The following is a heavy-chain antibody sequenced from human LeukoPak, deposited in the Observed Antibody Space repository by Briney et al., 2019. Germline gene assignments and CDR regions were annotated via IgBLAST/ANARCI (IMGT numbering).Heavy chain of an antibody. V-gene: IGHV4-38-2*01. CDR3: ARQHFDY. J-gene: IGHJ4*02. Sequence: PSETLSLTCAVSGYSISSNYYWGWIRQPPGKGLEWIGCFRHSGNTYYNPSLKSRVTISVDTSKNQFSLKLSSVTAAGTAVYYCARQHFDYWGQGALVTVSS. CDR2: FRHSGNT. CDR1: GYSISSNYY.